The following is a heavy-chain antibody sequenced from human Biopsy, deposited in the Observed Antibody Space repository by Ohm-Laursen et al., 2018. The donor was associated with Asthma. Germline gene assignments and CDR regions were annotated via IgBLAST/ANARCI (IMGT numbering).Heavy chain of an antibody. Sequence: SSVKVSCKVSGYSLTDLSIHWVRQAPGQGLEWMGGVIPLSDTGDYAQKFQGRVTITADESTSTCYMEVTSLRSEDTAIYYCARCQVGYSSGWSLLLKKIYYSGMDVWGQGTAVTVSS. J-gene: IGHJ6*02. V-gene: IGHV1-69*01. CDR1: GYSLTDLS. CDR2: VIPLSDTG. D-gene: IGHD6-19*01. CDR3: ARCQVGYSSGWSLLLKKIYYSGMDV.